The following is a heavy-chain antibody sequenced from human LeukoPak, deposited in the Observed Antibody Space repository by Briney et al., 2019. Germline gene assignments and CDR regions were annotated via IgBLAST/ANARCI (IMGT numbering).Heavy chain of an antibody. J-gene: IGHJ5*02. Sequence: SETLSLTCTVSGGSISGSSYYWGWIRQPPGKGLEWIGSIYYSGSTYYNPSLKSRVTISVDTSKNQFSLKLSSVTAADTAVYYCARQDYDILTGYPNWFDPWGQGTLVTVSS. V-gene: IGHV4-39*01. D-gene: IGHD3-9*01. CDR1: GGSISGSSYY. CDR3: ARQDYDILTGYPNWFDP. CDR2: IYYSGST.